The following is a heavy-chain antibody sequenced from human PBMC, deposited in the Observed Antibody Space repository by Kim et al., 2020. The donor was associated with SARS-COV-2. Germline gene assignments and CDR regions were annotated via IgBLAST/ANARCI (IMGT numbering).Heavy chain of an antibody. CDR3: ARAFRAVAGLFYWYFDL. Sequence: FQGRVTITADESTSTAYMELSSLRSEDTAVYYCARAFRAVAGLFYWYFDLWGRGTLVTVSS. V-gene: IGHV1-69*01. J-gene: IGHJ2*01. D-gene: IGHD6-19*01.